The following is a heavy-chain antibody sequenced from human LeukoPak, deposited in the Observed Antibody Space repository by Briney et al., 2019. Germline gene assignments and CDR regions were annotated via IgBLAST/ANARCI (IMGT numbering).Heavy chain of an antibody. CDR1: GFTFDDYG. V-gene: IGHV3-20*04. CDR3: ARDHSSGNRVAFDI. Sequence: GGSLRLSCAASGFTFDDYGMSWVRQAPGKGLEWVSGINWNGGSIGYADSVKGRFTISRDNAKNSLYLQMNSLRAEDTALYYCARDHSSGNRVAFDIWGQGTMVTVSS. J-gene: IGHJ3*02. D-gene: IGHD6-19*01. CDR2: INWNGGSI.